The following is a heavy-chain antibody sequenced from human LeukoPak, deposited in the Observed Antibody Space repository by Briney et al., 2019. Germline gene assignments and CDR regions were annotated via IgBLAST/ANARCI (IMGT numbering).Heavy chain of an antibody. D-gene: IGHD5-18*01. J-gene: IGHJ5*02. V-gene: IGHV1-24*01. CDR1: GYTLTELS. CDR2: FDPEDGET. Sequence: ASVKVSCKVSGYTLTELSMHWVRQAPGKGLEWMGGFDPEDGETIYAQKFQGRVTMTEDTSTDTAYMELSSLRSEDTAVYYCATVVDTAMATRWFDPWGQGTLVTVSS. CDR3: ATVVDTAMATRWFDP.